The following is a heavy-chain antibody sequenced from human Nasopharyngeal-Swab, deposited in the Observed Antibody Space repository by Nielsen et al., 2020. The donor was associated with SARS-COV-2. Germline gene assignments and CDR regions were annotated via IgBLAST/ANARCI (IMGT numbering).Heavy chain of an antibody. CDR3: ARGNWNLDF. V-gene: IGHV3-7*03. CDR1: GFTLSSYW. Sequence: GESLKISCAASGFTLSSYWKTWVRQAPGKGLEWVANIKEDGGEKYYVDSVKGRFTISRGNAKNSLHLQMNSLRAEDTALYYCARGNWNLDFWGQGTLVTVSS. CDR2: IKEDGGEK. J-gene: IGHJ4*02. D-gene: IGHD1-1*01.